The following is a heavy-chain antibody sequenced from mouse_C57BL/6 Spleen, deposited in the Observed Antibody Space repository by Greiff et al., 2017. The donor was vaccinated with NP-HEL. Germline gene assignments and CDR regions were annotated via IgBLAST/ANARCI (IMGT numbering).Heavy chain of an antibody. CDR1: GYTFTDYY. J-gene: IGHJ2*01. Sequence: EVQLQQSGPELVKPGASVKISCKASGYTFTDYYMNWVKQSHGKSLEWIGDINPNNGGTSYNQKFKGKATLTVDKSSSTAYMELRSLTSEDSAVYYCARLGISFDYWGQGTTLTVSS. CDR2: INPNNGGT. CDR3: ARLGISFDY. V-gene: IGHV1-26*01.